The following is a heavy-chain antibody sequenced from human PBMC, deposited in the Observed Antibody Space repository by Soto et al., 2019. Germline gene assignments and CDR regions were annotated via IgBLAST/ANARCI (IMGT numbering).Heavy chain of an antibody. Sequence: SVKVSCKASGGTFSSYAISWVRQAPGQGLEWMGGIIPIFGTANYAQKFQGRVTITADESTSTAYMELSSLRSEDTAVYYCARSRYYDSSGNYYVHNWFDPWGQGTLVTVSS. J-gene: IGHJ5*02. CDR3: ARSRYYDSSGNYYVHNWFDP. D-gene: IGHD3-22*01. CDR1: GGTFSSYA. CDR2: IIPIFGTA. V-gene: IGHV1-69*13.